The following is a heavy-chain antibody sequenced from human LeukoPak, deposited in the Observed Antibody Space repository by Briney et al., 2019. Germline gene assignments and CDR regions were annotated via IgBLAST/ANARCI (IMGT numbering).Heavy chain of an antibody. D-gene: IGHD4-17*01. CDR2: IIPIFGTA. CDR3: ASGGGPVTTPHNWFDP. CDR1: GGTFSSYA. Sequence: ASVKVSCKASGGTFSSYAISWVRQAPGQGLEWMGGIIPIFGTANYAQKFQGRVTITADESTSTAYMELSSLRSEDTAVYYCASGGGPVTTPHNWFDPWGQGTLVTVSS. V-gene: IGHV1-69*01. J-gene: IGHJ5*02.